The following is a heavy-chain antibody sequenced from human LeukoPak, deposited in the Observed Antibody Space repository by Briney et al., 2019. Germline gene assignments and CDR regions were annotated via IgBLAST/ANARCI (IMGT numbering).Heavy chain of an antibody. CDR2: ISASGGGT. J-gene: IGHJ2*01. D-gene: IGHD1-26*01. CDR1: GFTFSSYA. Sequence: GRSLRLSCAASGFTFSSYAMHWVRQAPGKGLEWVSSISASGGGTVYADSVKGRVTISRDNSKNTLYLQMNSLRAEDTAVYFCAKNLLGDAAYSWYFDLWGRGTLVTVSS. CDR3: AKNLLGDAAYSWYFDL. V-gene: IGHV3-23*01.